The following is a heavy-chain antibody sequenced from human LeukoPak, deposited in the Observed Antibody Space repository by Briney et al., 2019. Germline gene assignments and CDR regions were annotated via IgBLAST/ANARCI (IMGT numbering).Heavy chain of an antibody. CDR3: ARWGSGWSFDY. D-gene: IGHD6-19*01. V-gene: IGHV1-2*02. CDR2: INPNSGGT. Sequence: WMGWINPNSGGTNYAQKFQGRVTMTRDTSISTAYMELSRLRSDDTAVYYCARWGSGWSFDYWGQGTLVTVSS. J-gene: IGHJ4*02.